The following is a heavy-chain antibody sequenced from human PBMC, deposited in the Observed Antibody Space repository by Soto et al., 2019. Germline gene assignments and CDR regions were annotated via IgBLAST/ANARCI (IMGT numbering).Heavy chain of an antibody. CDR3: AREWGLLPYYVMNV. V-gene: IGHV4-61*03. CDR2: ISYTGRT. J-gene: IGHJ6*02. D-gene: IGHD7-27*01. CDR1: GDSVTSGSYY. Sequence: SETLSLTCIVSGDSVTSGSYYWTWLRQPPGKGLEWIGYISYTGRTKYNPSLQSRVTISVDTSKNDFSLNLSSVTAADTAVYFCAREWGLLPYYVMNVWGHGTAVTVS.